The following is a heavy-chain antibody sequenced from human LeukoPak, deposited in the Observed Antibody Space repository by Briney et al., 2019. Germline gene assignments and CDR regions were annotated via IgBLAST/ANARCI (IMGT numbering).Heavy chain of an antibody. J-gene: IGHJ4*02. CDR2: IWYDGSNK. CDR1: GFTFSSYG. V-gene: IGHV3-33*01. Sequence: GGSLRLSCAASGFTFSSYGMHWVRQAPGKGLEWVAVIWYDGSNKYYADSVKGRFTISRDNSKNSLYLQMNSLRAEDTAVYYCARRARGYFYYFDYWGQGTLVTVSS. CDR3: ARRARGYFYYFDY. D-gene: IGHD5-12*01.